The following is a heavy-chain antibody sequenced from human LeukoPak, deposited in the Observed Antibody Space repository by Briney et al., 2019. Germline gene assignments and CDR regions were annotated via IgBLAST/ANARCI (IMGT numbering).Heavy chain of an antibody. CDR3: TRSGLTGMREYPRADYYYYDMDV. CDR1: GGSFSGYY. CDR2: INHSGST. D-gene: IGHD2-2*02. V-gene: IGHV4-34*01. J-gene: IGHJ6*01. Sequence: NPWETLSLTCAVYGGSFSGYYWSWIRQPPGKGLEWIGEINHSGSTNYNPSLMSRVTISVDTSKTQFSLKLSSVTAADTAVYFCTRSGLTGMREYPRADYYYYDMDVWGQGTAVTVSS.